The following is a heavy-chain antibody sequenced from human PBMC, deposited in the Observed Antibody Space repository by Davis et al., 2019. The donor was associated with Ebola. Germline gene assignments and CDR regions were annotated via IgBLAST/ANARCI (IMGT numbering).Heavy chain of an antibody. V-gene: IGHV1-69*06. CDR1: GGTFSSYA. CDR3: ATSSDSSGHYDY. D-gene: IGHD3-22*01. J-gene: IGHJ4*02. CDR2: IIPIFGTA. Sequence: AASVKVSCKASGGTFSSYAISWVRQAPGQGLEWMGGIIPIFGTANYAQKFQGRVTMTEDTSTDTAYMELSSLRSEDTAVYYCATSSDSSGHYDYWGQGTLVTVSS.